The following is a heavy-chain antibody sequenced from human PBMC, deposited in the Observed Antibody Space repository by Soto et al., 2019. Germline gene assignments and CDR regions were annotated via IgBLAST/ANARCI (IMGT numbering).Heavy chain of an antibody. Sequence: ASVKVSCKASGGTFSSYTISWVRQAPGQGLEWMGRIIPILGIANYAQKFQGRDTINADKSTSTAYLELSSLRSEDTAVYYCAIAGPYRVVVPAASYNWFDPWGQGTLVTVSS. D-gene: IGHD2-2*01. CDR3: AIAGPYRVVVPAASYNWFDP. CDR1: GGTFSSYT. CDR2: IIPILGIA. V-gene: IGHV1-69*02. J-gene: IGHJ5*02.